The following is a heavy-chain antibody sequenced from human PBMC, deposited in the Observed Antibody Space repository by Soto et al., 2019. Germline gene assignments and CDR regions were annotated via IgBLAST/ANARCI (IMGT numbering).Heavy chain of an antibody. J-gene: IGHJ4*02. CDR1: GFTFSGYA. CDR2: ISGSGGSA. V-gene: IGHV3-23*01. CDR3: AKDRRAGGNYGFYSDF. Sequence: EVQLLESGGGFIQPGGSLRLSCAASGFTFSGYAMSWVRQAPGKGLEWVSGISGSGGSAYYADSVKGRFTISRDNSKNTLYLQMTSLRADDTAVYYCAKDRRAGGNYGFYSDFWGQGALVIVSS. D-gene: IGHD1-7*01.